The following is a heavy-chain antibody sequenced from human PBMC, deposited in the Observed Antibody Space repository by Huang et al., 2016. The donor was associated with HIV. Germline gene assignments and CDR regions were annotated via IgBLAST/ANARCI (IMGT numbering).Heavy chain of an antibody. CDR2: FYYRGTT. Sequence: LQESGPGLVGPSETLSLTCAVSGDSFNSNTFYWGCIRRPPGKALEWIGSFYYRGTTDYNPALKSGARIAVDASKNRIFLHLRSVTAADTGVYYCARTGVAVSDDPEYFQHWGQGALVTIS. V-gene: IGHV4-39*02. CDR1: GDSFNSNTFY. D-gene: IGHD3-3*01. CDR3: ARTGVAVSDDPEYFQH. J-gene: IGHJ1*01.